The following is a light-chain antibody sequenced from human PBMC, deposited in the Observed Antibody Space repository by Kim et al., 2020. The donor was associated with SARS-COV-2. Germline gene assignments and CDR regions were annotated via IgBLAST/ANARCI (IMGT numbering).Light chain of an antibody. CDR3: CSYAGYYTLV. CDR1: RSDIGSYNY. J-gene: IGLJ2*01. CDR2: DVS. Sequence: GQSDTITCTVTRSDIGSYNYICWYQQHPGKTPELMIYDVSKRPSGVPDRFSASKSGNTASLTISGLQAEDEADYYCCSYAGYYTLVFGGGTKLTVL. V-gene: IGLV2-11*01.